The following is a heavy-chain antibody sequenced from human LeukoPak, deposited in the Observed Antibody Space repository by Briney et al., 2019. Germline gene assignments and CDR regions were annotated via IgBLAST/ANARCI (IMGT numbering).Heavy chain of an antibody. J-gene: IGHJ5*02. V-gene: IGHV1-8*01. D-gene: IGHD3-10*01. CDR1: GYTFTSYD. CDR2: MNPNSGNT. CDR3: ARGPSISLVRGVKFGWFDA. Sequence: ASVKVSCKASGYTFTSYDINWVRQATGQGLEWMGWMNPNSGNTDYAQKFQGRVTMTTNTSISTAYMELSSLRSEDTAVYYCARGPSISLVRGVKFGWFDAWGQGTLVTVSS.